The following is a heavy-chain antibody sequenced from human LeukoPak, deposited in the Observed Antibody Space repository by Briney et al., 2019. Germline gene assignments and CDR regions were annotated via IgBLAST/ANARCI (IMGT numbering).Heavy chain of an antibody. J-gene: IGHJ3*02. D-gene: IGHD6-6*01. Sequence: SETLSLTCTVSGGSISSYYWSWIRQPAGKGLEWIGRIYTSGSTNYNPSLKSRVTMSVDTSKNQFSLKLSSVTAADTAVYYCAREEYSSSSGGTDAFDIWGQGTMVTVSS. CDR3: AREEYSSSSGGTDAFDI. CDR1: GGSISSYY. V-gene: IGHV4-4*07. CDR2: IYTSGST.